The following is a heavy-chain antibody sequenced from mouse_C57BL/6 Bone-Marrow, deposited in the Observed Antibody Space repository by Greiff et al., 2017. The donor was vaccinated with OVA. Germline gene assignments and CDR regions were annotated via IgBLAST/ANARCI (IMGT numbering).Heavy chain of an antibody. J-gene: IGHJ3*01. CDR1: GFTFSSYG. D-gene: IGHD1-1*01. CDR2: ISSGGSYT. V-gene: IGHV5-6*01. CDR3: ARQTVVATPGAY. Sequence: EVKLMESGGDLVKPGGSLKLSCAASGFTFSSYGMSWVRQTPDKRLEWVATISSGGSYTYYPDSVKGRFTISRDNAKNTLYLQMSSLKSEDTAMYYCARQTVVATPGAYGGQGTLVTVSA.